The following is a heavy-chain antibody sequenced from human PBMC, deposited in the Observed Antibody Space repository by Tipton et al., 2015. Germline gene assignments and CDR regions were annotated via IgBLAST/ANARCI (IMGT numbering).Heavy chain of an antibody. J-gene: IGHJ4*02. CDR2: IHYSGST. CDR1: SDSISKYY. CDR3: ARARGRHGGLLDS. Sequence: TLSLTCTVSSDSISKYYWSWIRQPPGKELEWIGYIHYSGSTNYNPSLKSRVTISVDTSKTQFSLKVSSVTAADTAMYYCARARGRHGGLLDSWRQVSLVIVS. D-gene: IGHD4-23*01. V-gene: IGHV4-59*01.